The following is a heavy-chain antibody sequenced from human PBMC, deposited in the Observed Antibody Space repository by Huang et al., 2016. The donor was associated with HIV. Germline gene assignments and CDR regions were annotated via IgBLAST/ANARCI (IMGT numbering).Heavy chain of an antibody. J-gene: IGHJ4*02. CDR3: ARWMSSGSYYYFDF. V-gene: IGHV5-51*01. CDR1: ENNFNTYW. D-gene: IGHD1-26*01. CDR2: SHPGDSDP. Sequence: ELQLVQSGAEVKKPGESLKISCKGSENNFNTYWIGWVRQMPGKGLEWMGISHPGDSDPRYSPSFRGQVTFAADKSSNTAYLQWTYLKASDTAMYYCARWMSSGSYYYFDFWGQGTLVTVSS.